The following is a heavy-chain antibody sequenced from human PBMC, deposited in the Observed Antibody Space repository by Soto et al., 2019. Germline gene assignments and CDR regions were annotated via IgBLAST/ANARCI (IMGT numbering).Heavy chain of an antibody. J-gene: IGHJ4*02. CDR2: ISFDGGNK. V-gene: IGHV3-30-3*02. CDR1: GFTFSHYF. Sequence: QEQLVESGGGVVQPGRSLRLSCAASGFTFSHYFMHCFRQAPGKGLQWVSSISFDGGNKYYIDSVNGRFSISRDNSKNTLYLELDRLRDEDTAVYYCAKYRRVGYGYNLGFACWGQGTLVTVS. D-gene: IGHD3-16*01. CDR3: AKYRRVGYGYNLGFAC.